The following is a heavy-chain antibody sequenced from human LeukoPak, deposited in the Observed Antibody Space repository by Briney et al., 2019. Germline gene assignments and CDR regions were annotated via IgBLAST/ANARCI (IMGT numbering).Heavy chain of an antibody. CDR1: GFTFNNYA. J-gene: IGHJ4*02. Sequence: GGSLRLSCAASGFTFNNYAMNWVRQAPWKGLEWVSSISGGGETTYYADSAKGRFTISRDNSQNTLYLQMNSLRAEDTAVYYCARDYADYVGYFFFDYWGQGTLVTVPS. V-gene: IGHV3-23*01. CDR3: ARDYADYVGYFFFDY. CDR2: ISGGGETT. D-gene: IGHD4-17*01.